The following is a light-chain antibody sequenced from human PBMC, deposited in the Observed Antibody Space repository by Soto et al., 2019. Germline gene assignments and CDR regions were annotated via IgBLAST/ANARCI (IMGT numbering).Light chain of an antibody. Sequence: EIVLTQSPGTLSLSPGERATLSCRASQSVSSSYLAWYQQKPGQAPRLLIYGASSRATGIPDRFSGSGSGTDFTLTISRLEPDDFAVYYCQQYGSLPSTFGQGTKVEIK. CDR1: QSVSSSY. J-gene: IGKJ1*01. CDR2: GAS. V-gene: IGKV3-20*01. CDR3: QQYGSLPST.